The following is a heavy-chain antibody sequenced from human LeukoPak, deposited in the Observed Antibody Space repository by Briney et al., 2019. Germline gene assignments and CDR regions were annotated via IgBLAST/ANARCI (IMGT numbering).Heavy chain of an antibody. CDR1: GFTFSRYA. CDR3: AKDYCSGGSCYSGLDY. CDR2: ISGSGGST. Sequence: PGGSLRLSCAASGFTFSRYAMSWVRQAPGKGLEWVSVISGSGGSTYYADSVKGRFTISRDYSKNTLYLQMNSLRAEDTAVYYCAKDYCSGGSCYSGLDYWGQGTLVTVSS. D-gene: IGHD2-15*01. J-gene: IGHJ4*02. V-gene: IGHV3-23*01.